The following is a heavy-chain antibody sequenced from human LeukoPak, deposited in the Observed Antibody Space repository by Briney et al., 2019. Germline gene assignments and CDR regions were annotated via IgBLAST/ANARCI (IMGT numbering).Heavy chain of an antibody. D-gene: IGHD6-19*01. Sequence: ASVKVSCKASGYTFTNYDINWMRQATGQGLEWMGWMNPNSGNTGYTQKFQGRVTMTRNTSISTAYMELSSLRSEDTAVYYCARGRGSGHKENWFDPWGQGTLVTVSS. CDR2: MNPNSGNT. V-gene: IGHV1-8*02. J-gene: IGHJ5*02. CDR1: GYTFTNYD. CDR3: ARGRGSGHKENWFDP.